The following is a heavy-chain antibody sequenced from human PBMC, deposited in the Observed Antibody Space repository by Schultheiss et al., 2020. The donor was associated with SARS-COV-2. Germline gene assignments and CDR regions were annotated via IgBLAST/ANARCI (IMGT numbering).Heavy chain of an antibody. J-gene: IGHJ6*02. D-gene: IGHD3-3*01. CDR1: GFTFSSYG. Sequence: GESLKISCAASGFTFSSYGMHWVRQAPGKGLEWVAVISYDGSNKYYADSVKGRFTISRDNSKNTLYLQMNSLRAEDTAVYYCASFRFLDNYYYGMDVWGQGTTVTVSS. CDR2: ISYDGSNK. V-gene: IGHV3-30*03. CDR3: ASFRFLDNYYYGMDV.